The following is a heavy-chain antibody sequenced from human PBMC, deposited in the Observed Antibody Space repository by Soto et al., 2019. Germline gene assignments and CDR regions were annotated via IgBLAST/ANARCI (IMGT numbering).Heavy chain of an antibody. D-gene: IGHD2-21*02. J-gene: IGHJ6*02. CDR2: INPSNGFT. CDR3: ARDWPDTYCGGDCPLGYYSHGMDV. CDR1: GFTFNTYY. V-gene: IGHV1-46*02. Sequence: QVQLVQSGAELKKPGASVSLSCKASGFTFNTYYINWVRQSPGEGLQWMGIINPSNGFTSYAQKFHDRVTMTADTYTKTVNMELSSLRSEDTAVYFCARDWPDTYCGGDCPLGYYSHGMDVWGQGTAVTVSS.